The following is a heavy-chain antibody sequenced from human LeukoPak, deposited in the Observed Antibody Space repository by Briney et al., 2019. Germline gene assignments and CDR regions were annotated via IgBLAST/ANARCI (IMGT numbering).Heavy chain of an antibody. CDR3: ATGGIAARLFFDY. D-gene: IGHD6-6*01. Sequence: ASVKVSCKASGYTFTSYDINWVRQATGQGLEWMGWMNPNSGNTGYAQKFQGRVTITRNTSISTAYMELSSLRSEDTAVYYCATGGIAARLFFDYWGQGTLVTVSS. CDR2: MNPNSGNT. CDR1: GYTFTSYD. J-gene: IGHJ4*02. V-gene: IGHV1-8*03.